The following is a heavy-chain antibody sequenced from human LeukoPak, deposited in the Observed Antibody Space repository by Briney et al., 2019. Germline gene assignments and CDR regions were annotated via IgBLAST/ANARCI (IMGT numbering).Heavy chain of an antibody. CDR1: GGSFSGYY. V-gene: IGHV4-34*01. D-gene: IGHD6-19*01. J-gene: IGHJ3*02. CDR2: MYYSGTT. Sequence: SETLSLTCAVYGGSFSGYYWSWIRQPPGKGLEWIAYMYYSGTTNYNPSLENRAAISLDLSRHQFSLRLNSVTAADTAVYYCARTWYTSGYSYDAFDIWGQGTMVTVSS. CDR3: ARTWYTSGYSYDAFDI.